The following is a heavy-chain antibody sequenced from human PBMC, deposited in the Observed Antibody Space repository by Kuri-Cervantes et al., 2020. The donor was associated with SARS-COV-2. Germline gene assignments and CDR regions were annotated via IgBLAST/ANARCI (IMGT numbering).Heavy chain of an antibody. D-gene: IGHD6-6*01. J-gene: IGHJ4*02. V-gene: IGHV1-69*05. CDR2: IIPIFGTA. CDR1: GYTFTSYG. Sequence: SVKVSCKASGYTFTSYGISWVRQAPGQGLEWMGGIIPIFGTANYAQKFQGRVTITTDESTSTAYMELSSLRSEDTAVYYCATYSSSSWHFDYWGQGTLVTDSS. CDR3: ATYSSSSWHFDY.